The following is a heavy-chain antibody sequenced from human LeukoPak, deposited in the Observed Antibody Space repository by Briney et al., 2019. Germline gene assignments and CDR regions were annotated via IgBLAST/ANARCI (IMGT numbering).Heavy chain of an antibody. Sequence: RSLLLSCAASGFTFSSYGMHGARQAPGKGLEWVAVISYDGSNKYYADSVKGRFTISRDNSKNTLYLQMNRLRAEDTAVYYCAKGGSDWGGYDYYFDYWGQGTLVTVSS. D-gene: IGHD5-12*01. J-gene: IGHJ4*02. CDR2: ISYDGSNK. V-gene: IGHV3-30*18. CDR1: GFTFSSYG. CDR3: AKGGSDWGGYDYYFDY.